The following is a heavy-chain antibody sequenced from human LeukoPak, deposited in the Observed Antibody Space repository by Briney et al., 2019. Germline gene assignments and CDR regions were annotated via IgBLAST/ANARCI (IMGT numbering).Heavy chain of an antibody. D-gene: IGHD6-13*01. J-gene: IGHJ4*02. CDR2: IIPIFGTA. CDR3: ARGGAAAGRID. V-gene: IGHV1-69*05. Sequence: SVKVSCKASRGTFSSYAISWVRQAPGQGLEWMGGIIPIFGTANYAQKFQGRVTITTDESTSTAYMELSSLRTEDSAVYCCARGGAAAGRIDWGRGTRVTVSS. CDR1: RGTFSSYA.